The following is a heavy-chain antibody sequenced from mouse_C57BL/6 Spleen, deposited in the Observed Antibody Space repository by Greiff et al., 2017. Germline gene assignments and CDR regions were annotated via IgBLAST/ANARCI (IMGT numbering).Heavy chain of an antibody. CDR2: ISSGSSTI. V-gene: IGHV5-17*01. Sequence: EVQVVESGGGLVKPGGSLKLSCAASGFTFSDYGMHWVRQAPEKGLEWVAYISSGSSTIYYADTVKGRFTISRDNAKNTLFLQMTSLRSEDTAMYYCARPLYERDYYAMDYWGQGTSVTVSS. J-gene: IGHJ4*01. CDR3: ARPLYERDYYAMDY. CDR1: GFTFSDYG. D-gene: IGHD1-1*01.